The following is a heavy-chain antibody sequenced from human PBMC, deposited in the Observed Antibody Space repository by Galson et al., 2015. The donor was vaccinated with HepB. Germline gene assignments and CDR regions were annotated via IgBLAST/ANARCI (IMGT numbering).Heavy chain of an antibody. CDR2: IIPIFGTA. CDR3: ARDVLSGWYRNWFDP. CDR1: GGTFSSYA. J-gene: IGHJ5*02. V-gene: IGHV1-69*13. Sequence: SVKVSCKASGGTFSSYAISWVRQAPGQGLEWMGGIIPIFGTANYAQKFQGRVTITADESTSTAYMELSSLRSEDTAVYYCARDVLSGWYRNWFDPWGQGTLVTVSS. D-gene: IGHD6-19*01.